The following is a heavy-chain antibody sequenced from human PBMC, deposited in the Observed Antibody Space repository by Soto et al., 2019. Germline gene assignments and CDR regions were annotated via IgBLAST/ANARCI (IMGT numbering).Heavy chain of an antibody. J-gene: IGHJ5*02. Sequence: QLRLQESGPGLVKTSETLSLTCTVSGASISSSNYYWGWIRQPPGKGLEWIGSIYYGGSTSYNPSLESRLTMSVDTSKNQFSLKLRSVTAADTGVYYCASPVAYGDYGRFDPWGQGALVTVSS. CDR3: ASPVAYGDYGRFDP. V-gene: IGHV4-39*01. D-gene: IGHD4-17*01. CDR1: GASISSSNYY. CDR2: IYYGGST.